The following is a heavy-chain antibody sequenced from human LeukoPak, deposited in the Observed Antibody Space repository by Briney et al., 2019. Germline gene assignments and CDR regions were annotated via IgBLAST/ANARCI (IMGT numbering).Heavy chain of an antibody. CDR2: ISSSDYRT. D-gene: IGHD6-6*01. J-gene: IGHJ4*02. V-gene: IGHV3-11*01. CDR3: AREYASSSHFDS. CDR1: GFTFSDYY. Sequence: GGSLRLSCAASGFTFSDYYMTWIRQAPGKGLEWVSYISSSDYRTNYADSVKGRFTISRDNAKNSLYLQMNSLRAEDTAVYYCAREYASSSHFDSRGQGTLVTVSS.